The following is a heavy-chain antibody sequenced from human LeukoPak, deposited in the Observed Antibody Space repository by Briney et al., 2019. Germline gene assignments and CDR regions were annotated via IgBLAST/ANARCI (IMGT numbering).Heavy chain of an antibody. CDR1: GYTFTGYY. D-gene: IGHD6-19*01. CDR2: INPNSGGT. J-gene: IGHJ4*02. CDR3: AREGIAVAGTVDY. Sequence: ASVKVSCKASGYTFTGYYMHWVRQAPGQGLEWMGWINPNSGGTNYAQKFQGRVTMTRDTSISTAYMELSRLRSDDTAVFYCAREGIAVAGTVDYWGQGTLVTVSS. V-gene: IGHV1-2*02.